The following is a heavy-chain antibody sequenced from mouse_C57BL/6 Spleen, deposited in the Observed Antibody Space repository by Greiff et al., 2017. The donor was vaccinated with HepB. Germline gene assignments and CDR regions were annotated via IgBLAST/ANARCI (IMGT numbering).Heavy chain of an antibody. CDR3: APLTGTEAY. D-gene: IGHD4-1*01. Sequence: VHVKQSGPVLVKPGASVKMSCKASGYTFTDYYMNWVKQSHGKSLEWIGVINPYNGGTSYNQKFKGKATLTVDKSSSTAYMELNSLTSEDSAVYYCAPLTGTEAYWGQGTLVTVSA. V-gene: IGHV1-19*01. J-gene: IGHJ3*01. CDR1: GYTFTDYY. CDR2: INPYNGGT.